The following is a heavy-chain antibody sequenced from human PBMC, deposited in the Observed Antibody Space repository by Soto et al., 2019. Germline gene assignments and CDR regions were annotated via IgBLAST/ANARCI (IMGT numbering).Heavy chain of an antibody. CDR3: AREGRKAAVYQYFGMDV. V-gene: IGHV3-33*01. J-gene: IGHJ6*02. CDR2: IWYDGSNK. Sequence: QVQLVESGGGVVQPGRSLRLSCAASGFTFSTYGMHWVRQAPGKGLEWVAVIWYDGSNKYYADSVKGRFTISRDKSKNTLYLQMNSLRAEDAAVYFCAREGRKAAVYQYFGMDVWGQGTTVTVSS. CDR1: GFTFSTYG. D-gene: IGHD2-15*01.